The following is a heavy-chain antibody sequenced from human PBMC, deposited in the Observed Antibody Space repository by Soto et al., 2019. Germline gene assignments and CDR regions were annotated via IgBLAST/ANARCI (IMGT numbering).Heavy chain of an antibody. V-gene: IGHV1-18*01. D-gene: IGHD3-10*01. CDR3: ARFGSAPYYYYGVDV. Sequence: QVQLVQSETEVKKPGASVKVSCKASGYIFTNYDITWVRQAAGQGLEWMGWVSGYTGNTKYAQKFQDRVTMTTDTSTSTVYMELRSLRSDDTAVYYCARFGSAPYYYYGVDVWGQGTTVFVSS. CDR2: VSGYTGNT. CDR1: GYIFTNYD. J-gene: IGHJ6*02.